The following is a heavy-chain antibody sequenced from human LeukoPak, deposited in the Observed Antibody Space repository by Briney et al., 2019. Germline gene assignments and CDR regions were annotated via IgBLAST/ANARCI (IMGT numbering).Heavy chain of an antibody. Sequence: GGSLRLSCAASGFTFSSYAMHWVRQAPGKGLEWVAVISYDGSNKYYADSVKGRFTISRDNSKNTLYLQMNSLRAEDTAVYYCARDFFGGTDYYYYGMDVWGQGTTVTVSS. D-gene: IGHD3-16*01. CDR1: GFTFSSYA. V-gene: IGHV3-30-3*01. CDR3: ARDFFGGTDYYYYGMDV. J-gene: IGHJ6*02. CDR2: ISYDGSNK.